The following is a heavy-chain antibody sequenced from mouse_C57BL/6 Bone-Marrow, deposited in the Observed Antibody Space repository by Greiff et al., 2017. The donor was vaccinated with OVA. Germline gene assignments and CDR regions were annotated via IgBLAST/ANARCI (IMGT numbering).Heavy chain of an antibody. CDR1: GYTFTDYY. Sequence: QVQLQQSGAELVRPGASVKLSCKASGYTFTDYYINWVKQRPGQGLEWIARIYPGSGNTYYNEKFKGKATLTAEKSSSTAYMQLSSLTSEDSAVYFCARGRIYYYGPGPMDYWGQGTSVTVSS. CDR3: ARGRIYYYGPGPMDY. CDR2: IYPGSGNT. V-gene: IGHV1-76*01. D-gene: IGHD1-1*01. J-gene: IGHJ4*01.